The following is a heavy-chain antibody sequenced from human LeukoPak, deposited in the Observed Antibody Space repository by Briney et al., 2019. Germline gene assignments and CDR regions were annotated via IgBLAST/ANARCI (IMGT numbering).Heavy chain of an antibody. D-gene: IGHD6-19*01. CDR3: AKCITVAGTSENNWFDP. V-gene: IGHV3-23*01. CDR2: ISGSGGST. Sequence: GGSLRLSCAASGSTFSSYAMSWVRQAPEKGLEWVSAISGSGGSTYYADSVKGRFTISRGNSMNTLYLQMNSLRAEDTAVYYCAKCITVAGTSENNWFDPWGQGTLVTVSS. CDR1: GSTFSSYA. J-gene: IGHJ5*02.